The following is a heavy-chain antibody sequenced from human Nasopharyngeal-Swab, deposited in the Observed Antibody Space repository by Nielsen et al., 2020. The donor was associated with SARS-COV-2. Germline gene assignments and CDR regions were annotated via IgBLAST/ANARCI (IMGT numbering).Heavy chain of an antibody. D-gene: IGHD3-3*01. J-gene: IGHJ6*02. CDR1: GFTFSYYS. Sequence: GESLKISCAASGFTFSYYSMNWVRQAPGKGLEWVSYISSSSTSIYYSDSVKGRFTISRDNAKNSLYLQMNSLRAEDTAVYYCARDGLDYDFWSAYFMDVWGQGTTVTVSS. CDR2: ISSSSTSI. CDR3: ARDGLDYDFWSAYFMDV. V-gene: IGHV3-48*04.